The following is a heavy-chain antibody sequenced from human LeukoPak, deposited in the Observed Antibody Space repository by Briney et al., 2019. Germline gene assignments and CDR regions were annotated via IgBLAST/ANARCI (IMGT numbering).Heavy chain of an antibody. V-gene: IGHV3-9*03. Sequence: GRSLRLSCAASGFTFDDYAMHWVRQAPGKGLEGVSGISWNSGSIVYADAVKGRCTISRDNAKNSLYLQMNSLRAEDMALYYCAKVGTYDAGAFDIWGRGTMVAVPS. CDR3: AKVGTYDAGAFDI. D-gene: IGHD4/OR15-4a*01. J-gene: IGHJ3*02. CDR2: ISWNSGSI. CDR1: GFTFDDYA.